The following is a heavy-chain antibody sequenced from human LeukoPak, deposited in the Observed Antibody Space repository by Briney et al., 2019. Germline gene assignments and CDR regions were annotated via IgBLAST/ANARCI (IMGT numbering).Heavy chain of an antibody. Sequence: QTGGSLRLSCAASGFTFSSYGMHWVRQAPGKGLEWVSVIYSGGSTYYADSVKGRFTISRDNSKNTLYLQMNSLRAEDTAVYYCAREGLLPIVVVTFDYWGQGTLVTVSS. J-gene: IGHJ4*02. CDR1: GFTFSSYG. D-gene: IGHD2-21*02. CDR2: IYSGGST. V-gene: IGHV3-66*01. CDR3: AREGLLPIVVVTFDY.